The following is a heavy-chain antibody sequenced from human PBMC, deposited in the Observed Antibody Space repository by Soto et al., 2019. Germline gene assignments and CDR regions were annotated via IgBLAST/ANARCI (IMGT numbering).Heavy chain of an antibody. CDR1: GFTFSSYS. D-gene: IGHD1-26*01. CDR3: AKDLFGTVGPVDY. Sequence: GEALRLSCAASGFTFSSYSMIWVRQAPGKGLEWVSSISSSSSYIYYADSVKGRFTISRDNAKNTLSLQMNSLRAEDTAVYFCAKDLFGTVGPVDYWGQGTLVTVSS. J-gene: IGHJ4*02. CDR2: ISSSSSYI. V-gene: IGHV3-21*01.